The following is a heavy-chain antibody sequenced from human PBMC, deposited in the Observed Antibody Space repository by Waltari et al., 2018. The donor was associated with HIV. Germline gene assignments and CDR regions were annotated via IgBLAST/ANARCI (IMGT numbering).Heavy chain of an antibody. CDR1: GYTFRTYD. J-gene: IGHJ6*02. V-gene: IGHV1-8*01. D-gene: IGHD2-2*01. Sequence: QVQLVQSGAEVKKPGASVKVPCKASGYTFRTYDINWVRPATGQGLEWMGWMNPNSGNTGYAQKFQGRVNMTRNSSIRTAYMELSSLRSDDTAVYYCSRGLHCTATSCLLYHGMDVWGQGTAVSVSS. CDR2: MNPNSGNT. CDR3: SRGLHCTATSCLLYHGMDV.